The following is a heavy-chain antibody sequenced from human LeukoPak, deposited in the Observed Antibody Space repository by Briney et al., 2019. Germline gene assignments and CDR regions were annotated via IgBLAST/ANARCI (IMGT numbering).Heavy chain of an antibody. CDR1: GGSISSSSYY. Sequence: SETLSLTCSVSGGSISSSSYYWGWIRQPPGKGLEWIGNIYYIGSTYYNPSLKSRVTISLDTSKNQFSLKLSSVTAADTAIYYCVRENAHSSSWQNASDIWGQGTMVTVSS. CDR3: VRENAHSSSWQNASDI. D-gene: IGHD6-13*01. CDR2: IYYIGST. J-gene: IGHJ3*02. V-gene: IGHV4-39*07.